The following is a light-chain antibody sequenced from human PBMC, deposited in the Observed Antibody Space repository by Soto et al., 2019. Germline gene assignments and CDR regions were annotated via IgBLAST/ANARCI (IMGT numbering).Light chain of an antibody. CDR1: DSDVGGYNY. V-gene: IGLV2-14*01. CDR2: EVT. CDR3: SSYTTSNTFDV. J-gene: IGLJ1*01. Sequence: QSALTQPASVSGSAGQSITISCTGTDSDVGGYNYVSWYQHHPGKAPKLMIYEVTNRPTGVSNRFSGSKSGNTASLTISGLQAEDEADYYCSSYTTSNTFDVVGTGSKLTVL.